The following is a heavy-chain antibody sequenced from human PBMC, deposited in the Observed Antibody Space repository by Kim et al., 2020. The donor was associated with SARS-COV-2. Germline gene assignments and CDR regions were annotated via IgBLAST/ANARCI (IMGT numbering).Heavy chain of an antibody. D-gene: IGHD2-15*01. Sequence: GGSLRLSCAASGFTFDSYAMSWVRQAPGKGLEWVSSISEGGGSTYLADSVKGRFTISRNQSKKTLYLHMDSQRVEDTAVYFCARSRVGSYYYYFDFWGQGTRVTVSS. CDR3: ARSRVGSYYYYFDF. V-gene: IGHV3-23*01. CDR2: ISEGGGST. CDR1: GFTFDSYA. J-gene: IGHJ4*02.